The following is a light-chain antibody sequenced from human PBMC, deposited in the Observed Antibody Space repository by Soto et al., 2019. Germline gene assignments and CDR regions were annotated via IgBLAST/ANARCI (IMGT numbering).Light chain of an antibody. CDR3: GAWDSSLSIGG. CDR1: SSNIGNND. V-gene: IGLV1-51*01. CDR2: DNN. J-gene: IGLJ2*01. Sequence: QSVLTQPPSMSAAPGQTVTISCSGTSSNIGNNDVSWYQQLPGTGPKLLIYDNNKRPSGIPDRFSGSKSGTSATLGITGLQTGDEADYYCGAWDSSLSIGGFGGGTKVTVL.